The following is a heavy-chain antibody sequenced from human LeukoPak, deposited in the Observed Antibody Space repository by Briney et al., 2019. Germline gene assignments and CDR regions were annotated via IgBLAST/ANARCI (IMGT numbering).Heavy chain of an antibody. Sequence: PGGSLRLSCEASGVIFSSFWRSWVRQPPGKGLEWVANIRQDGSEKYYVDSVKGRFIIARDNAKNSLYQQMNSLRAQDTAVYYCARDWNSSGWSWFDYYHGMDVGAQGPTVSLS. CDR1: GVIFSSFW. J-gene: IGHJ6*02. CDR3: ARDWNSSGWSWFDYYHGMDV. CDR2: IRQDGSEK. V-gene: IGHV3-7*01. D-gene: IGHD6-19*01.